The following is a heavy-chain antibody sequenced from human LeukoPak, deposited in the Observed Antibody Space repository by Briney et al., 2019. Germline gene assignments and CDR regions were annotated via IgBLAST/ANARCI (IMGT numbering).Heavy chain of an antibody. V-gene: IGHV4-4*07. J-gene: IGHJ5*02. Sequence: SETLSLTCTVSGGSISSYYWSWLRQPAGKRLEWIGRIYTSGSTNYNPSLTSRVTISVDTSKNQFSLTLSSVTAADTAVYYCARSSSSSYINWFDPWGQGTLVTVSS. D-gene: IGHD6-13*01. CDR1: GGSISSYY. CDR2: IYTSGST. CDR3: ARSSSSSYINWFDP.